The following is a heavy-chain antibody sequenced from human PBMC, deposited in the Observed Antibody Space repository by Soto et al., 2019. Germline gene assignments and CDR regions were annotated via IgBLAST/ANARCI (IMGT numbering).Heavy chain of an antibody. V-gene: IGHV2-5*02. D-gene: IGHD3-3*01. J-gene: IGHJ5*02. CDR2: IYWDDDK. CDR1: GFSLSTSGVV. CDR3: AHNTPLFYPNHNWFDP. Sequence: SGPTLVNPTQTLTLTCTFSGFSLSTSGVVVGWIRQPPGKALEWLALIYWDDDKRYSPSLKSRLTITKDTSKNQVVLTMTNMDPVDTPTYYCAHNTPLFYPNHNWFDPCGQRTLVPVSS.